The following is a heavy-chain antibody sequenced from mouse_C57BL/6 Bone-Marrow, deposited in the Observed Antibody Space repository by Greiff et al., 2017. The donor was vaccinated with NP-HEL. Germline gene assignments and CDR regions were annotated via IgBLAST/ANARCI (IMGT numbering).Heavy chain of an antibody. V-gene: IGHV1-52*01. CDR2: IDPSDSET. CDR3: AREIASAMDY. CDR1: GYTFTSYW. Sequence: QVQLQQPGAELVRPGSSVKLSCKASGYTFTSYWMHWVKQRPIQGLEWIGNIDPSDSETHYNQKFKDKATLTVDKSSSTAYMQLSSLTSEDSAVSYCAREIASAMDYWGQGTSVTVSS. J-gene: IGHJ4*01. D-gene: IGHD1-1*01.